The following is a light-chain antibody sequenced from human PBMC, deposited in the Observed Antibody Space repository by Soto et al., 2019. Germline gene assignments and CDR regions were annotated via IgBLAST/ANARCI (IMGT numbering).Light chain of an antibody. CDR2: EIR. J-gene: IGLJ1*01. CDR1: SSDVGGYNY. V-gene: IGLV2-14*01. CDR3: TSYTTSSTLYV. Sequence: QSALTQPASVSGSPGQSITISCTGTSSDVGGYNYVSWYQQHPGEAPKLMIYEIRNRPSGVSNRLSGSKSGNTASLTISGLQAEDEADYYCTSYTTSSTLYVFGTGTKVTVL.